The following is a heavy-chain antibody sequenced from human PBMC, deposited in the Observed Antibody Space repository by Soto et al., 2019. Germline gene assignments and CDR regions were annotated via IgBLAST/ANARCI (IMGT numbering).Heavy chain of an antibody. CDR2: MSHSGST. J-gene: IGHJ3*01. V-gene: IGHV4-39*01. CDR1: SGSINTNSHY. D-gene: IGHD6-25*01. CDR3: GRFRPAATSYDPFDP. Sequence: QLQVRESGPGLVKPSETLSLTCTVSSGSINTNSHYWGWIRQPPGKGPEWIGTMSHSGSTYQSPSPRMRAPIPVDTSKNPFSLGLSSVTAADTAVYYWGRFRPAATSYDPFDPWGEGTMVTVPS.